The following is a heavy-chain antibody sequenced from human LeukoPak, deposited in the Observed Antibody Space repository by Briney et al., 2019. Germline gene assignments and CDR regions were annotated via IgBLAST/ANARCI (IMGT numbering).Heavy chain of an antibody. V-gene: IGHV2-5*02. CDR1: GFSLSTSGVG. Sequence: SGPTLVNPIETLTLTCTFSGFSLSTSGVGVGWIRQPPGKALEWLALIYWDDDKRYSPSLKSRLTITKVTSTNLVVLAMTNMDPVDTRTYYCAHRRGGYNWNHGDFDYWGQGTLVTVSS. J-gene: IGHJ4*02. D-gene: IGHD1-14*01. CDR2: IYWDDDK. CDR3: AHRRGGYNWNHGDFDY.